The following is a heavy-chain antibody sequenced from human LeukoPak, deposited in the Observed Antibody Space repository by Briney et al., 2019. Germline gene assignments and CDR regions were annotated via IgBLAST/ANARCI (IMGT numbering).Heavy chain of an antibody. CDR3: ARGGVVTTTPRFDP. J-gene: IGHJ5*02. V-gene: IGHV4-31*03. CDR1: NGSITSGCYY. CDR2: NYHTGST. Sequence: PSQTLSLTCTVSNGSITSGCYYWSWLRQHPGKDLEGIGHNYHTGSTYYNSSLKSRLTMSVDTSKNEFSLRLNSVTVADTAVYYCARGGVVTTTPRFDPWGQGTLVTVSS. D-gene: IGHD4-11*01.